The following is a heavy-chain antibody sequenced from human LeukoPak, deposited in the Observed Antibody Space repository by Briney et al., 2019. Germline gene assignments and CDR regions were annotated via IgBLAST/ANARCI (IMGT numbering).Heavy chain of an antibody. CDR1: GYTFTSYY. D-gene: IGHD3-22*01. CDR2: INPSGGST. V-gene: IGHV1-46*01. J-gene: IGHJ4*02. Sequence: ASVKVSCKASGYTFTSYYMHWVRQAPGQGLEWMGIINPSGGSTSYAQKFQGRVTMTRDTSTSTVYMELSSLRSEDTAVYYCARSEAEYYDSSGYLYYWGQGTLVTVSS. CDR3: ARSEAEYYDSSGYLYY.